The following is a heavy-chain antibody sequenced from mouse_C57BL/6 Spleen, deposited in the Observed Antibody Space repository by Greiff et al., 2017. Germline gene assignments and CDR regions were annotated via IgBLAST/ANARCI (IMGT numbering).Heavy chain of an antibody. CDR3: ARDPWDVGYCDV. V-gene: IGHV3-6*01. Sequence: EVQLQQSGPGLVKPSQSLSLSCSVTGYSITSGYYWNWIRQFPGNKLEWMGYISYDGSNNYNPSLKNRLSITRDTSKNQFFLKLNSVTTEDTATYYCARDPWDVGYCDVWGTGTTVTVSS. D-gene: IGHD4-1*01. CDR1: GYSITSGYY. CDR2: ISYDGSN. J-gene: IGHJ1*03.